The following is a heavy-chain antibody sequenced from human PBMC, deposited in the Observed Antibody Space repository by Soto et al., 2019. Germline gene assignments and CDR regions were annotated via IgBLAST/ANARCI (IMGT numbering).Heavy chain of an antibody. J-gene: IGHJ4*02. CDR3: ARTRTTVVTEFDY. CDR1: GGSISSGDYY. CDR2: IYYSGST. Sequence: SETLSLTCTVSGGSISSGDYYWSWIRQPPGKGLEWIGYIYYSGSTYYNPSLKSRVTISVDTSKNQFSLKLSSVTAADTAVYYCARTRTTVVTEFDYWGQGTLVTVSS. V-gene: IGHV4-30-4*01. D-gene: IGHD4-17*01.